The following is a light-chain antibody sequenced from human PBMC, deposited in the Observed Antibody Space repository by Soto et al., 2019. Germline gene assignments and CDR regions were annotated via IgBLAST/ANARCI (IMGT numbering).Light chain of an antibody. Sequence: IVMTQSPSTQSVCPGERAARSCRASESVNTNLAWYQQKPGQAPRLVIYGASSRATGIPERLSGSGYGTDFTITISRLENEDFAVYYCQQYGSSTATFGQGTRLEI. V-gene: IGKV3-20*01. CDR3: QQYGSSTAT. CDR1: ESVNTN. J-gene: IGKJ5*01. CDR2: GAS.